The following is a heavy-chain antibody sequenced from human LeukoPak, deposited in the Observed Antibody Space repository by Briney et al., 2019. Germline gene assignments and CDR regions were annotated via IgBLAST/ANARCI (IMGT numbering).Heavy chain of an antibody. CDR2: IYYSGST. CDR1: GGSISSYY. J-gene: IGHJ4*02. V-gene: IGHV4-59*01. Sequence: SETLSLTCTVSGGSISSYYWSWIRQPPGKGLEWIGYIYYSGSTNYNPSLKSRVTISVDTSKNQFSLKLSSVTAADTAVYYCARDIAAAPGGYWGQGTLVTASS. D-gene: IGHD6-13*01. CDR3: ARDIAAAPGGY.